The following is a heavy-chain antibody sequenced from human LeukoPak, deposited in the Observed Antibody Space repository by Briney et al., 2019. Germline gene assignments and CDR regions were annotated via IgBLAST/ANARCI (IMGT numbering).Heavy chain of an antibody. V-gene: IGHV4-59*08. CDR2: IYYSGST. J-gene: IGHJ4*02. D-gene: IGHD2-15*01. Sequence: PSETLSLTCIVSGGSISDYYWSWIRQPPGKGLEWIGYIYYSGSTNYNPSLKSRVTVSADTSKNQISLKLTSVTAADTAVYYCASHPGVAAADYWGQGTLVTVSS. CDR1: GGSISDYY. CDR3: ASHPGVAAADY.